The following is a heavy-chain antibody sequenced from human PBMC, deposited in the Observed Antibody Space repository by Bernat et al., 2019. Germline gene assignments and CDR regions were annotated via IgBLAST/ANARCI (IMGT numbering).Heavy chain of an antibody. CDR2: MSSNGGST. CDR3: ASSPGIAVAGGAFDI. Sequence: RVGGGGGGVQPGGWLRLSCAASGFTFRSYAMHWVRQAPGKGLEYVSAMSSNGGSTYYANSVTGRFTISRDNSKNTLYLQMGSLRAEDMAVYYCASSPGIAVAGGAFDIWGQGTMVTVSS. J-gene: IGHJ3*02. D-gene: IGHD6-19*01. CDR1: GFTFRSYA. V-gene: IGHV3-64*01.